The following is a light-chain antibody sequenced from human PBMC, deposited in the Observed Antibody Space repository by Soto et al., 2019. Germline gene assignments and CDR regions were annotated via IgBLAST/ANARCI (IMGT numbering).Light chain of an antibody. J-gene: IGKJ5*01. CDR2: DAS. CDR3: QHYTLYSAP. V-gene: IGKV1-33*01. Sequence: DIQMTQSPSSLSASVGDRVTITCQASQNINNYLNWYQQKPGRAPKLLIYDASNLEAGVPSRFRGSGSGTDFTFTISRLQPEDIATYYCQHYTLYSAPFGQGTRV. CDR1: QNINNY.